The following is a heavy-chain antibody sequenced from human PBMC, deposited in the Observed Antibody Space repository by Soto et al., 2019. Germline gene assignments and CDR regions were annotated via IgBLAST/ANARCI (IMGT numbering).Heavy chain of an antibody. V-gene: IGHV3-30*03. D-gene: IGHD6-13*01. CDR1: GFTFSSYG. J-gene: IGHJ4*02. CDR3: ATLATAAGTTFDY. Sequence: GGSLRLSCAASGFTFSSYGMHWVRQAPGKGLEWVAVISYDGSNKYYADSVKGRFTISRDNSKNTLYLQMSSLRAEDTAVYYCATLATAAGTTFDYWGQGTLVTVSS. CDR2: ISYDGSNK.